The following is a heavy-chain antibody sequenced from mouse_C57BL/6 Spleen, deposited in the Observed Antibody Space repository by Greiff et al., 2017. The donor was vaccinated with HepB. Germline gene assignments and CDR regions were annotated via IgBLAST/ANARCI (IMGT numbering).Heavy chain of an antibody. CDR3: ARTGRGYARDY. Sequence: EVKLVESGGGLVQPGGSLSLSCAASGFTFTDYYMSWVRQPPGKALEWLGFIRNKANGYTTEYSASVKGRFTISRDNSQSILYLQMNALRAEDSATYYCARTGRGYARDYWGQGTSVTVSS. CDR1: GFTFTDYY. CDR2: IRNKANGYTT. D-gene: IGHD4-1*01. V-gene: IGHV7-3*01. J-gene: IGHJ4*01.